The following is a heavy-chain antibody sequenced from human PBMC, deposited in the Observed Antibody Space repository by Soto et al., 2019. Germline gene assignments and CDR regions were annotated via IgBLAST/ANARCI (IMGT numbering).Heavy chain of an antibody. J-gene: IGHJ4*02. CDR2: INQSGIT. V-gene: IGHV4-34*01. Sequence: QVQLQQWGAGLLKPSETLSLTCAVYGGSFSGYYWSWLRQPPGKGLEWIGEINQSGITNYTPSLKSRVTISVDTSKNQFTLNLSSVTAADTAVYYCARTVGSGSPDFDYWGQGTLVTVSS. D-gene: IGHD3-10*01. CDR3: ARTVGSGSPDFDY. CDR1: GGSFSGYY.